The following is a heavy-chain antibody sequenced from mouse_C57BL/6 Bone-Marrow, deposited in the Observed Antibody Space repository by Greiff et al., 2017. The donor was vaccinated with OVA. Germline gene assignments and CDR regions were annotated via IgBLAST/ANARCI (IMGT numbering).Heavy chain of an antibody. Sequence: EVKVVESGGGLVQPGGSLKLSCAASGFTFSDYGMAWVRQAPRKGPEWVAFISNLAYSIYYADTVTGRFTISRENAKNTLYLEMSSLRSEDTAMYYCARHETGTDWYFDVWGTGTTVTVSS. CDR1: GFTFSDYG. CDR2: ISNLAYSI. V-gene: IGHV5-15*01. CDR3: ARHETGTDWYFDV. J-gene: IGHJ1*03. D-gene: IGHD4-1*01.